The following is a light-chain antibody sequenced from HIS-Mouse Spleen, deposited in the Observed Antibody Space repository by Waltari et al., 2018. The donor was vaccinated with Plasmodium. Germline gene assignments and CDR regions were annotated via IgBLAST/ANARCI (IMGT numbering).Light chain of an antibody. CDR2: EDS. CDR3: YSTDSSGKHRV. J-gene: IGLJ3*02. V-gene: IGLV3-10*01. CDR1: ALPTKY. Sequence: SYELTQPPSVSVSPGQTARITCSGDALPTKYAYWYQHKSGQAPVLVIYEDSKRPSGIPERVSGASSGTMATLTISGAQVEDEADYYCYSTDSSGKHRVFGGGTKLTVL.